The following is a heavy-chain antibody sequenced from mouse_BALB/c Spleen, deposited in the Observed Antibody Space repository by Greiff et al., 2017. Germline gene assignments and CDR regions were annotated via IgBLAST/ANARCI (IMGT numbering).Heavy chain of an antibody. CDR1: GFNIKDTY. V-gene: IGHV14-3*02. CDR3: ASHGSSYWFAY. D-gene: IGHD1-1*01. CDR2: IDPANGNT. Sequence: VQLKESGAELVKPGASVKLSCTASGFNIKDTYMHWVKQRPEQGLEWIGRIDPANGNTKYDPKFQGKATITADTSSNTAYLQLSSLTSEDTAVYYCASHGSSYWFAYWGQGTLVTVSA. J-gene: IGHJ3*01.